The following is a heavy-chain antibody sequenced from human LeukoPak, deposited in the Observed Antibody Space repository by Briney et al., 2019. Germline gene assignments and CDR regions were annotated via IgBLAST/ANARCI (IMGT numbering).Heavy chain of an antibody. CDR3: ARGYYDSSGYYWFDY. CDR2: IIPIFGTA. Sequence: SVTVSCKASGGTFSSYAISWVRQAPGQGLEWMGGIIPIFGTANYAQKFQGRVTITADESTSTAYMELSSLRSEDTAVYYCARGYYDSSGYYWFDYWGQGTLVTVSS. V-gene: IGHV1-69*01. CDR1: GGTFSSYA. J-gene: IGHJ4*02. D-gene: IGHD3-22*01.